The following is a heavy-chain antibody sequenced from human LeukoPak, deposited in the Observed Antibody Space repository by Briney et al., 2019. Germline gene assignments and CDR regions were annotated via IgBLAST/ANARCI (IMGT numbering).Heavy chain of an antibody. V-gene: IGHV3-30*18. CDR3: AKDRGDYAPFYGMDV. Sequence: GGSLRLSCAASGFTFSSYGMHWVRQAPGKGLEWVTVISYDGSNSYYADSVKGRFTISRDNSKNTLYLQMNSLRADDTALYYCAKDRGDYAPFYGMDVWGQGTTVIVSS. D-gene: IGHD4-17*01. CDR2: ISYDGSNS. CDR1: GFTFSSYG. J-gene: IGHJ6*02.